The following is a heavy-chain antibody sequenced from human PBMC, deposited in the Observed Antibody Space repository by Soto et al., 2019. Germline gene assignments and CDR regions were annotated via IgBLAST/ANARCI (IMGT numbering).Heavy chain of an antibody. CDR3: AREYTAWPLAYGLDV. D-gene: IGHD2-2*02. CDR1: GFTFSTYS. Sequence: GGSLRLSCVGSGFTFSTYSINWVRQAPGKGLEWVSSISSRSDIYYADSVKGRFTISRDNAKNSVSLQMDSLRAEDTAVYYCAREYTAWPLAYGLDVWGQGTTVTVSS. V-gene: IGHV3-21*01. J-gene: IGHJ6*02. CDR2: ISSRSDI.